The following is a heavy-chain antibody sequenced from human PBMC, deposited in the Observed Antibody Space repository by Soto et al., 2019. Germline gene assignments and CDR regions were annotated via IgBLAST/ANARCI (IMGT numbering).Heavy chain of an antibody. J-gene: IGHJ6*02. CDR2: IIPIFGTA. D-gene: IGHD1-7*01. V-gene: IGHV1-69*01. Sequence: QVQLVQSGAEVKKPGSSVKVSCKASGGTFSSYAISWVRQAPGQGLEWMGGIIPIFGTANYAQKFQGRVTITAAESTSTAYMELSSLRSEDTAVYYCAAGWVPTTYYYYRMDVWGQGTTVTVSS. CDR1: GGTFSSYA. CDR3: AAGWVPTTYYYYRMDV.